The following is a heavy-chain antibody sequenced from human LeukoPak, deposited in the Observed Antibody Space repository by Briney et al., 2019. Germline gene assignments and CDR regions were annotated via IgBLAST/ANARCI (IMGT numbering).Heavy chain of an antibody. Sequence: GGSLRLSCAASGFSFRNFWMHWVRQVPGKGLVWVSRIDSDGSDGSGTGYAAPVKGRFTISRDNAKNTLYLQMTSLRADDTAVYYCARPGNDAFDIWGQGTMVTVSS. J-gene: IGHJ3*02. CDR3: ARPGNDAFDI. CDR1: GFSFRNFW. V-gene: IGHV3-74*01. CDR2: IDSDGSDGSGT.